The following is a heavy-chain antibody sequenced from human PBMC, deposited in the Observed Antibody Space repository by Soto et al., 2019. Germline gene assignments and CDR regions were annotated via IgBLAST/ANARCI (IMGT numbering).Heavy chain of an antibody. CDR1: GGSISSVCYY. CDR3: ARAAEGLYYGSGSYSSYYYMDV. V-gene: IGHV4-31*02. J-gene: IGHJ6*03. D-gene: IGHD3-10*01. CDR2: IYYSAST. Sequence: PSETLCLTWTVSGGSISSVCYYWSWIRQHPGKGLEWIGYIYYSASTYYNPSLKSRVTISVDTSKNQFSLKLSSVTAADTAVYYWARAAEGLYYGSGSYSSYYYMDVWGKGTTVTVSS.